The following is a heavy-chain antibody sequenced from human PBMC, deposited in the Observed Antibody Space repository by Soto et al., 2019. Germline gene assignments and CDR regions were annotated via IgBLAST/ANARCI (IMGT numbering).Heavy chain of an antibody. V-gene: IGHV3-23*01. J-gene: IGHJ1*01. CDR2: IISSGGST. Sequence: EVQLLESGGGLVQPGGSLRLSCAASGFTFSTYAMNWVRQAPGKGLEWVSLIISSGGSTYYADSVKGRFTISRDNSKNTLYLQMNGLRADDTAVYYCAKAEGSSYGTEYSQHWGQGTLVTVSS. CDR3: AKAEGSSYGTEYSQH. CDR1: GFTFSTYA. D-gene: IGHD6-13*01.